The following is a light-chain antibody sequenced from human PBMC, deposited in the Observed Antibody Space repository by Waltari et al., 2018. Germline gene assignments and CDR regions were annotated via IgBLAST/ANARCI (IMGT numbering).Light chain of an antibody. CDR3: QVWDSSSDQVV. V-gene: IGLV3-21*02. CDR2: DNN. CDR1: NIGGTR. J-gene: IGLJ2*01. Sequence: SYVLTQPPSLSVAPGQTARLTCGENNIGGTRVQWYQQKEGQAPILVVYDNNDRPSEIPERISGSNAGNTATLTITRVEAGDEADYFCQVWDSSSDQVVFGGGTKLTVL.